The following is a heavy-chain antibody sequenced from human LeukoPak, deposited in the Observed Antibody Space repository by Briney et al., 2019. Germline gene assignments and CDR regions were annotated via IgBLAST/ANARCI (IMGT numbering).Heavy chain of an antibody. V-gene: IGHV4-61*02. CDR3: ARLRNKFHFDY. D-gene: IGHD1/OR15-1a*01. CDR2: IYSSGST. J-gene: IGHJ4*02. Sequence: PSQTLSLTCTVSGDSINSGGSYWSWIRQPAGKELEWIGRIYSSGSTNYNPSLKSRVTISLDTSKNQFSLELSSVTAADTAVYYCARLRNKFHFDYWGQGTLVTVSP. CDR1: GDSINSGGSY.